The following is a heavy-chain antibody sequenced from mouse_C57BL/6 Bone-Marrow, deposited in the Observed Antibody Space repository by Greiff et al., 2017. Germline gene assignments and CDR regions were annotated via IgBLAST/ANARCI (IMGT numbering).Heavy chain of an antibody. Sequence: VQLQQSGAELVRPGASVKLSCTASGFNFKDDYIHWVKQRPEQGLEWIGWIDPAIGDTEYASKFQGKATITSDPSSNTAYLQLSSLTSADTAVYYCSSFDGNYFDFWGQGTPLTVAS. D-gene: IGHD2-3*01. V-gene: IGHV14-4*01. J-gene: IGHJ2*01. CDR1: GFNFKDDY. CDR3: SSFDGNYFDF. CDR2: IDPAIGDT.